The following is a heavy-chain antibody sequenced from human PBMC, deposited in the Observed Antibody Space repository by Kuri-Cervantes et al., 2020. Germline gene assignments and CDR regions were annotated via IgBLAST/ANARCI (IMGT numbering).Heavy chain of an antibody. Sequence: SETLSLTCTVSGGSINNYYWSWVRQPPGGGLEWIGYLNYSGYTNYSPSLKSRVTISVDTSKNQFSLKLSSVTAADTAVYYCARDGWGLPLENAFDIWGQGTMVTVSS. V-gene: IGHV4-59*12. J-gene: IGHJ3*02. D-gene: IGHD2-21*01. CDR1: GGSINNYY. CDR3: ARDGWGLPLENAFDI. CDR2: LNYSGYT.